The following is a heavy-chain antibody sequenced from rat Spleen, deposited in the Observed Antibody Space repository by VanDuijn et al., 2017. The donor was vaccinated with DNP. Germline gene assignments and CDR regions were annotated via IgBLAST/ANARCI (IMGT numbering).Heavy chain of an antibody. J-gene: IGHJ2*01. CDR2: ISYDGSDT. CDR1: GFTFSDYG. D-gene: IGHD1-4*01. Sequence: EVQLVESGGGFAQPGRSMKLSCAGSGFTFSDYGMAWVRQAPKKGLEWVATISYDGSDTYYRDSVKGRFTISRDNAKSTLYLQMDSLRSEDTATYYCASRPPPTRGPFDYWGQGVTVTVSS. CDR3: ASRPPPTRGPFDY. V-gene: IGHV5-7*01.